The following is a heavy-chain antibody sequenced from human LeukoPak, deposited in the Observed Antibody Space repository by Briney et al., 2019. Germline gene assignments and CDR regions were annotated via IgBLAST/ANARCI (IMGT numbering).Heavy chain of an antibody. D-gene: IGHD3-10*01. J-gene: IGHJ6*04. CDR3: ARDRNYYGSGSLDV. CDR2: TEQNGRQK. CDR1: RFTFSQSW. Sequence: GGSLRLSCSAFRFTFSQSWMSWVRQAPGKGLEWVANTEQNGRQKFYVDSVTGRFTISRDNAKKSLYLQMNSLRVEDTAVYYCARDRNYYGSGSLDVWGKGTPVTVSS. V-gene: IGHV3-7*01.